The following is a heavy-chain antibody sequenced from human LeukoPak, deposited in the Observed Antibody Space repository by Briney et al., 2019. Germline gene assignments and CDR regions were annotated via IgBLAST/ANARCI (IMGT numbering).Heavy chain of an antibody. CDR1: GGSISSGGYY. CDR3: ARTVLLWFGELLGGWFDP. V-gene: IGHV4-31*03. Sequence: SETLSLTYTVSGGSISSGGYYWSWIRQHPGKGLEWIGYIYYSGGTYYNPSLKSRVTISVDTSKNQFSLKLSSVTAADTAVYYCARTVLLWFGELLGGWFDPWGQGTLVTVSS. J-gene: IGHJ5*02. D-gene: IGHD3-10*01. CDR2: IYYSGGT.